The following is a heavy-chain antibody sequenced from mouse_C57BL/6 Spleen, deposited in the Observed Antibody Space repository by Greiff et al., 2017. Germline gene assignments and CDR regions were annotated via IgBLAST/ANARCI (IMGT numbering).Heavy chain of an antibody. V-gene: IGHV1-34*01. CDR3: ARGEEITTVQATGFDY. Sequence: EVQLQQSGPELVKPGASVKMSCKASGYTFTDYYMHWVKQSHGKSLEWIGYIYPNNGGNGYNQKVKGKATLTVDKSSSTAYMELRSLTSEDSAVYYCARGEEITTVQATGFDYWGQGTTLTVSS. CDR1: GYTFTDYY. D-gene: IGHD1-1*01. J-gene: IGHJ2*01. CDR2: IYPNNGGN.